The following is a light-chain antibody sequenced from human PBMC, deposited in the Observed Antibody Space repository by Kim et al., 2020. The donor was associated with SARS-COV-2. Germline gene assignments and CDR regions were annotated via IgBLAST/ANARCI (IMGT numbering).Light chain of an antibody. CDR2: DVS. J-gene: IGLJ1*01. CDR1: SSDVGGYNY. V-gene: IGLV2-14*03. CDR3: TSYRSGSTYV. Sequence: GQSNTISCTGTSSDVGGYNYVSWYQQHPGKAPKLMIYDVSNRPSGVSNRFSGSKSGNTASLTISGLQTEDEADYYCTSYRSGSTYVFGIGTKVTVL.